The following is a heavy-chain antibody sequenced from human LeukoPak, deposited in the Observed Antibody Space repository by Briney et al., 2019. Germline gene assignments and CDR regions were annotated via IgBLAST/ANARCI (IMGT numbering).Heavy chain of an antibody. V-gene: IGHV4-38-2*02. J-gene: IGHJ4*02. CDR1: GYSISSGYF. CDR3: TREEGGTTVDY. D-gene: IGHD1-1*01. CDR2: ISHSGTT. Sequence: SETLSLTCTVSGYSISSGYFWGWIRQPPGKWLEWIGSISHSGTTYYNPSLKSRITISQDTSKNQFSLKVNSVTAADTAAYYCTREEGGTTVDYWGQGTLVTVSS.